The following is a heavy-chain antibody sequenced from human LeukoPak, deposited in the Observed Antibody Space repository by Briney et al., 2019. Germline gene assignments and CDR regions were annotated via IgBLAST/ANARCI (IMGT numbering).Heavy chain of an antibody. CDR3: ARSTGYSGYD. Sequence: SETLSLTCAVYGGSFSGYYWGWIRQPPGKGLEWIGSIYYTGNTYYNPSLKSRITISVDTSKNQFSLRLTSVTAADTAVYYCARSTGYSGYDWSQGTLVTVSS. V-gene: IGHV4-39*01. CDR1: GGSFSGYY. CDR2: IYYTGNT. J-gene: IGHJ4*02. D-gene: IGHD5-12*01.